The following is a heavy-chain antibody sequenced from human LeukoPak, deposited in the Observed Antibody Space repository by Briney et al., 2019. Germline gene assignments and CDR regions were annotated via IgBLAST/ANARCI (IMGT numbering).Heavy chain of an antibody. Sequence: GGSLRLSCAASGFTFSGSAMHWVRQASGKGLEWVGRIRSKANSYATAYAASVKGRFTISRDDSKNTAYLQMNSLKTEDTAVYYCTRLPGDIDSGWYPFDYWGQGTLVTVSS. J-gene: IGHJ4*02. CDR2: IRSKANSYAT. CDR1: GFTFSGSA. V-gene: IGHV3-73*01. D-gene: IGHD6-19*01. CDR3: TRLPGDIDSGWYPFDY.